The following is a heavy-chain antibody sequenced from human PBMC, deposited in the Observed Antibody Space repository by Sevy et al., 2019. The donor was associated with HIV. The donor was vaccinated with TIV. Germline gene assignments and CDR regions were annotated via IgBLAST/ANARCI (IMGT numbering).Heavy chain of an antibody. J-gene: IGHJ6*02. CDR1: GFTFRSYS. V-gene: IGHV3-21*01. CDR2: ITSSSSFI. D-gene: IGHD4-17*01. Sequence: GGSLRLSCAASGFTFRSYSMNWVRQAPGRGLEWVSSITSSSSFIFYADSVKGRFTISRDNAKNSLFLQMNGLRAEDTAVYYCARTTSGLSEYEPLDNARFYGMDVWGQGTTVTVSS. CDR3: ARTTSGLSEYEPLDNARFYGMDV.